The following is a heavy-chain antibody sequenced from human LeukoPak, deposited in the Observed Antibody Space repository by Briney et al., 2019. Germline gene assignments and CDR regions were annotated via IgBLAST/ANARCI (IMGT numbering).Heavy chain of an antibody. Sequence: GESLKISCKGSGYSFTSYWIGWVRQMPGKGLEWMGIIYPGDSDTRYSPSFQGQVTISADKSISTAYLQWSSLKASDTAMYYCARLEGTVVVVAANWFGPWGQGTLVTASS. D-gene: IGHD2-15*01. J-gene: IGHJ5*02. V-gene: IGHV5-51*01. CDR1: GYSFTSYW. CDR3: ARLEGTVVVVAANWFGP. CDR2: IYPGDSDT.